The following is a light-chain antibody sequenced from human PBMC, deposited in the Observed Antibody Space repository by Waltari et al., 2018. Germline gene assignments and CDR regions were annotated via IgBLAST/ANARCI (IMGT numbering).Light chain of an antibody. CDR1: PLRRYY. J-gene: IGLJ2*01. Sequence: SSDLTQDPSVSVALGQTVTITCQGDPLRRYYASWYQQRPGQAPILVLYGPDNRPSGIPDRFSGSTSGNTASLTITGAQAEDEADYYCHSRESFSTRLFGGGTRLTV. CDR2: GPD. CDR3: HSRESFSTRL. V-gene: IGLV3-19*01.